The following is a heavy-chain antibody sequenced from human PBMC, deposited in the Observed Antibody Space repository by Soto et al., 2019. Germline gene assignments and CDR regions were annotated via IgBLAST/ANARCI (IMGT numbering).Heavy chain of an antibody. V-gene: IGHV3-48*01. CDR3: ARERLYYYGSGSYYPPNAFDI. Sequence: PGGSLRLSCAASGFTFSSYSMNWVRQAPGKGLEWVSYISSSSSTIYYADSVKGRFTISRDNAKNSLYLQMNSLRAEDTAVYYCARERLYYYGSGSYYPPNAFDIWGQGTMVTVSS. D-gene: IGHD3-10*01. CDR2: ISSSSSTI. CDR1: GFTFSSYS. J-gene: IGHJ3*02.